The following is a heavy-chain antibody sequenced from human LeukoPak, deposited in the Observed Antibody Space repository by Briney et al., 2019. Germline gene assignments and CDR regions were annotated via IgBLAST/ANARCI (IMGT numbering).Heavy chain of an antibody. J-gene: IGHJ4*02. CDR3: ARGLLVQEYYFDY. CDR1: GFTFGSYW. CDR2: IKQDGSEK. Sequence: PGGSLRLSCAASGFTFGSYWMSWVRQAPGKGLEWVANIKQDGSEKYYVDSVKGRFTISRDNAKNSLYLQMNSLRAEDTAVYYCARGLLVQEYYFDYWGQGTLVTVSS. D-gene: IGHD6-6*01. V-gene: IGHV3-7*01.